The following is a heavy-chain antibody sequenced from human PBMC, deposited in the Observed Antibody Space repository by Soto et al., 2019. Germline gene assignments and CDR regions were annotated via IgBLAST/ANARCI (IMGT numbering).Heavy chain of an antibody. J-gene: IGHJ4*02. CDR1: GFSFSRHS. V-gene: IGHV3-21*04. D-gene: IGHD2-21*02. CDR2: IGNDPSYL. Sequence: GGSLRLSCEASGFSFSRHSMNWVRQAPGKGLEWVSSIGNDPSYLYYANSVKGRFTISRDNSKNTLYLQMNSLRAEDTAFFYCARARGGLSVVTATYFDYWGQGTLVTSPQ. CDR3: ARARGGLSVVTATYFDY.